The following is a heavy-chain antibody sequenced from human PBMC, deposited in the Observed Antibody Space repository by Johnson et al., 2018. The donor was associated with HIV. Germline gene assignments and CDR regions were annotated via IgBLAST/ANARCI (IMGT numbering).Heavy chain of an antibody. CDR1: GFSFSDAW. D-gene: IGHD1-26*01. CDR2: INSKTDGGTT. V-gene: IGHV3-15*05. Sequence: SGGGLVKPGGSLRVSCAASGFSFSDAWMNWVRQAPGKGLEWVGRINSKTDGGTTDYAAPVKGRLTISRDDSKNTLYLQMNSLRDEDTALYYWAKDKEEVGGAFDIWGQGTMVTVSS. CDR3: AKDKEEVGGAFDI. J-gene: IGHJ3*02.